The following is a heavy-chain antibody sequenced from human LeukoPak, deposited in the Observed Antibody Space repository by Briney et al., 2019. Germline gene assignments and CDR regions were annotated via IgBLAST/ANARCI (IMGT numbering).Heavy chain of an antibody. J-gene: IGHJ4*02. V-gene: IGHV3-30*04. CDR3: ARWRRGHYYGSGTELDY. CDR2: ISSDGGDI. Sequence: GGSLRLSCAASGFTFSSYAMHWVRQAPGKGLEWVAVISSDGGDIYYGDSVKGRLTISRDISKNTLYLQMSSLRPEDTAVYYCARWRRGHYYGSGTELDYWGKGTLVTVSS. CDR1: GFTFSSYA. D-gene: IGHD3-10*01.